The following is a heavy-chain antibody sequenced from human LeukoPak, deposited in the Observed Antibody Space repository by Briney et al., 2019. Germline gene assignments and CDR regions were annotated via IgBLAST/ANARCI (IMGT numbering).Heavy chain of an antibody. V-gene: IGHV4-61*01. D-gene: IGHD5-12*01. CDR2: IYYSGST. CDR3: ARGATTGVWFVF. CDR1: GGSVLSDRCY. Sequence: PSETLSQTLTVSGGSVLSDRCYWSWIRQPPGKGLEWIGYIYYSGSTNYNPSLKSRVTISVDTSKNLFSLKLNSVTAADTAVYYCARGATTGVWFVFRGQGTLVTVSS. J-gene: IGHJ5*01.